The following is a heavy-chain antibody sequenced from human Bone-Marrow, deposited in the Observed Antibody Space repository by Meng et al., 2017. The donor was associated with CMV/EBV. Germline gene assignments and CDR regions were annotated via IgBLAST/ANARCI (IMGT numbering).Heavy chain of an antibody. J-gene: IGHJ3*01. Sequence: SCAASGFSFSINGMHWVRQAPGKGLEWLGFVKFDGNTYYADSAKGRFTISKDNSKATLYLQVGSLRTEDTAIYYCAKDGGQPGTMYFSFDVWGEGTMVTVSS. CDR1: GFSFSING. CDR3: AKDGGQPGTMYFSFDV. V-gene: IGHV3-30*02. D-gene: IGHD3-10*02. CDR2: VKFDGNT.